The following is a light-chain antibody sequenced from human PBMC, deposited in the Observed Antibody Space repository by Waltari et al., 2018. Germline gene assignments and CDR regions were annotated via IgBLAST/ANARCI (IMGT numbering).Light chain of an antibody. CDR2: AAS. Sequence: EVVLTQSPGTLSLSPGERATTSCRASQSRRRGRIAWYQQKPGQTPRLLIYAASYRATGIPDRFSGSGSGTDFSLTISSVEPEDFAVYYCQQYGSSVLYTFGQGTKLEIQ. V-gene: IGKV3-20*01. CDR1: QSRRRGR. CDR3: QQYGSSVLYT. J-gene: IGKJ2*01.